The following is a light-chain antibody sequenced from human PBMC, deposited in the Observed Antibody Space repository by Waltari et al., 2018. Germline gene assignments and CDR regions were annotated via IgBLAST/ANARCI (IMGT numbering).Light chain of an antibody. CDR3: SSYISSSTLEL. J-gene: IGLJ2*01. CDR2: DCV. Sequence: YQKQQSRAPNLMMFDCVNRRSAGSDRCSAAKSGNTASLAISGLQAEDEADYYCSSYISSSTLELFGGGTSLTVL. V-gene: IGLV2-14*03.